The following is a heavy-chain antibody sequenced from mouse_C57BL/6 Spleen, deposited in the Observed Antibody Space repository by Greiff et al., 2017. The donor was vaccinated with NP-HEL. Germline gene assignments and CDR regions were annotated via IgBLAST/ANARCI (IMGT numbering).Heavy chain of an antibody. CDR3: ARGDYDGFDY. J-gene: IGHJ2*01. CDR2: INPSTGGT. D-gene: IGHD2-3*01. V-gene: IGHV1-42*01. CDR1: GYSFTGYY. Sequence: VQLKESGPELVKPGASVKISCKASGYSFTGYYMNWVKQSPEKSLEWIGEINPSTGGTTYNQKFKAKATLTVDKSSSTAYMQLKSLTSEDSAVYYCARGDYDGFDYWGQGTTLTVSS.